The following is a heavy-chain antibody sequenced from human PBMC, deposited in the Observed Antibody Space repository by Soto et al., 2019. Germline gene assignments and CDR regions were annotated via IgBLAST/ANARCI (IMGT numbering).Heavy chain of an antibody. V-gene: IGHV3-21*01. J-gene: IGHJ3*02. D-gene: IGHD3-10*01. Sequence: VGSLIISCAGSGFTFSSYSMNWVRQAPGKGLKWVSSISSSGSYIYYADSVKGRFTISRDNAKNSLYLQMNSLRAEDTAVYYCARPLEVRDAFDIWGQGTVVTVSS. CDR2: ISSSGSYI. CDR3: ARPLEVRDAFDI. CDR1: GFTFSSYS.